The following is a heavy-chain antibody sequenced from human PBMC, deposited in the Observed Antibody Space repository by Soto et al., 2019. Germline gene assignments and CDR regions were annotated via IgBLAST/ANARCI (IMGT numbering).Heavy chain of an antibody. CDR2: INAGNGNT. V-gene: IGHV1-3*01. Sequence: GASVKVSCKASGYTFTSYAMHWVRQAPGQRLEWMGWINAGNGNTKYSQKFQGRVTITRDTSASTAYMELSSLRSEDTAVYYCARFYCTNGVCGPNAGLDSINDYWGQGTLVTVSS. CDR1: GYTFTSYA. CDR3: ARFYCTNGVCGPNAGLDSINDY. J-gene: IGHJ4*02. D-gene: IGHD2-8*01.